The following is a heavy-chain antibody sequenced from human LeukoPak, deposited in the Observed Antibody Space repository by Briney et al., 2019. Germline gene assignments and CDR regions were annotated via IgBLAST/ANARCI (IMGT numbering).Heavy chain of an antibody. V-gene: IGHV3-23*01. Sequence: PGGSLRLSCAASGFTFSSYAMSWVRQAPGKGLEWVSAISCSCGSTYYADSVKGRFTISRDNSKNTLYLQMDSLRAEDTAIHYCAKVPYSDYGAGRPPFMDVWGQGTTVAVSS. CDR2: ISCSCGST. CDR3: AKVPYSDYGAGRPPFMDV. CDR1: GFTFSSYA. J-gene: IGHJ6*02. D-gene: IGHD3-10*01.